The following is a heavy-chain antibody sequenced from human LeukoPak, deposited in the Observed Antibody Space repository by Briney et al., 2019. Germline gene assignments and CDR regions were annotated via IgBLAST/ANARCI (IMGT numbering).Heavy chain of an antibody. CDR3: ARPYSSGWTTGD. Sequence: ASVKVSCKASGYTFTGYYMHWVRQAPGQGLEWMGWINPNSGGTNFAQKFQGRVTMTRDTSISTAYMELSRLRSDDTAVYYCARPYSSGWTTGDWGQASLVTVSS. J-gene: IGHJ4*02. V-gene: IGHV1-2*02. CDR2: INPNSGGT. CDR1: GYTFTGYY. D-gene: IGHD6-19*01.